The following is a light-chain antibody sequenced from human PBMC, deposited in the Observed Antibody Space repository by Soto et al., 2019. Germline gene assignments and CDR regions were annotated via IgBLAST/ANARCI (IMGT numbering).Light chain of an antibody. CDR2: AAS. CDR1: QNIGNY. V-gene: IGKV1-39*01. J-gene: IGKJ1*01. Sequence: DIQMTQSPSSLSASVGDRVTIPCRASQNIGNYLNWYRQKPGKAPELLIYAASILQSEVPSRFRGSGSGTDFTLTISMRQPEDFASYYCQQCYHVLAWTCGHGTK. CDR3: QQCYHVLAWT.